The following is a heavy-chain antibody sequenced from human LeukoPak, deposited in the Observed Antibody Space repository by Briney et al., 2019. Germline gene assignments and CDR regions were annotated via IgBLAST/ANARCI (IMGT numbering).Heavy chain of an antibody. V-gene: IGHV3-11*04. Sequence: PGGSLRLSCAASGFTFSDYYMSWIRQAPGKGLEWVSYISSSGSTIYYADSVKGRFTISRDNAKNSLYLQMNSLRAEDTAVYYCARGLGYCTNGVCHNWFDPWGQGTLVTVSS. CDR3: ARGLGYCTNGVCHNWFDP. J-gene: IGHJ5*02. CDR1: GFTFSDYY. CDR2: ISSSGSTI. D-gene: IGHD2-8*01.